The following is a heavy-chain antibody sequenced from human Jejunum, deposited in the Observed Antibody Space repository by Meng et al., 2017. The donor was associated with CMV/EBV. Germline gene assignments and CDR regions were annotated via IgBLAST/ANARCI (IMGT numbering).Heavy chain of an antibody. V-gene: IGHV3-21*03. J-gene: IGHJ4*02. CDR3: VRDNAWAFDY. Sequence: EVQLVESGGXLVKPGGSLXLSCAASGFTFSSYNMNWARQAPGKGLGWISYFSIDSSNIAYADSVKGRFTISRDNAKNSLYLQMNSLRAEDTAVYYCVRDNAWAFDYWGQGTLVTVSS. D-gene: IGHD2-2*01. CDR2: FSIDSSNI. CDR1: GFTFSSYN.